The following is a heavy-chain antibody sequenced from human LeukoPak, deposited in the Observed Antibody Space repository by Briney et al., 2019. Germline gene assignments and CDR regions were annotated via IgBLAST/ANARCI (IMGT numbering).Heavy chain of an antibody. Sequence: SETLSLTCTVSGGSISSYYWSWIRQPPGKGLEWIGYIYYSGSTNYNPSLKSRVTISLDTSKNQFSLRLSSVPAADTAVYYCARETRLHSGSYSNDAFDIWGQGTMVTVSS. CDR2: IYYSGST. V-gene: IGHV4-59*01. J-gene: IGHJ3*02. D-gene: IGHD1-26*01. CDR1: GGSISSYY. CDR3: ARETRLHSGSYSNDAFDI.